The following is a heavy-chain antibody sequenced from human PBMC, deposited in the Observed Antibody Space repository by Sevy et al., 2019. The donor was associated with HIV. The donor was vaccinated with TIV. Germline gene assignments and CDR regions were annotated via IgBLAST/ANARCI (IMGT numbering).Heavy chain of an antibody. J-gene: IGHJ6*02. V-gene: IGHV1-69*13. CDR3: AREYVVVVAATPTYYYYGMDV. Sequence: ASVKVSCKASGGTFSSYAISWVRQAPGQGLEWMGGIIPIFGTANYAQKFQGRVTITADESTSTAYMELSSLRSEDTAGYYCAREYVVVVAATPTYYYYGMDVWGQGTTVTVSS. CDR2: IIPIFGTA. CDR1: GGTFSSYA. D-gene: IGHD2-15*01.